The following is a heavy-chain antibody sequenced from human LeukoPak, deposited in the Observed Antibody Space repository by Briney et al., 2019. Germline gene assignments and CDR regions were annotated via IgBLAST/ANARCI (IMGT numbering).Heavy chain of an antibody. CDR3: ARETDTSGSLHFDY. V-gene: IGHV3-74*01. CDR2: INIDGSST. Sequence: GGSLRLSCAASGFTFSTYWMRWVRQAPGKGLVWVSRINIDGSSTAYADSVKGRFTISRGNAKNTLHLQMNSLRAEDTAVYYCARETDTSGSLHFDYWGQGTLVTVSS. J-gene: IGHJ4*02. CDR1: GFTFSTYW. D-gene: IGHD3-10*01.